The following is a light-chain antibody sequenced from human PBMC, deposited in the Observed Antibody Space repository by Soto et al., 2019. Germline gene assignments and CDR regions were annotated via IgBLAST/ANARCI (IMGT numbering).Light chain of an antibody. CDR2: DTS. J-gene: IGKJ1*01. Sequence: EIVLTQSPGTLSLSPGERATLSCRASQSVSSSNLAWYQQKPGQAPRLLIYDTSSRATGIPARFSGSRSGTEFTLTISSLQSEDSAVYYCQQYNNWPPWTFGQGTKVDIK. CDR3: QQYNNWPPWT. V-gene: IGKV3-15*01. CDR1: QSVSSSN.